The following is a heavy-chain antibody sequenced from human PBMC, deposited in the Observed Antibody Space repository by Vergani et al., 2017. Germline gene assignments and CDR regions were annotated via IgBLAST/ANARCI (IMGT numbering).Heavy chain of an antibody. Sequence: QVQLQESGPGLVKPSETLSLTCTVSGGSISSYYWSWIRQPPGKGLEWIGDIYYSGSTNYNPSLKSRVTISVDTSKNQFSLKLSSVTAADTAVYYCARAPAWGDTAMVPDYWGQGTLVTVSS. CDR2: IYYSGST. D-gene: IGHD5-18*01. V-gene: IGHV4-59*01. CDR1: GGSISSYY. CDR3: ARAPAWGDTAMVPDY. J-gene: IGHJ4*02.